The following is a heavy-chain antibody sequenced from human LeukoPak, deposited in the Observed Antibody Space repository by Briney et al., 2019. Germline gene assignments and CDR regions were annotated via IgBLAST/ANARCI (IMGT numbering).Heavy chain of an antibody. J-gene: IGHJ5*02. CDR3: AREGGSYDILTGYYTPFDP. D-gene: IGHD3-9*01. Sequence: GGSLRLSCAASGFTFSSYSMNWVRQAPGKGREWVSYISSSSSTIYYADSVKGRFTISRDNAKNSLYLQMNSLRAEDTAVYYCAREGGSYDILTGYYTPFDPWGQGTLVTVSS. CDR2: ISSSSSTI. V-gene: IGHV3-48*01. CDR1: GFTFSSYS.